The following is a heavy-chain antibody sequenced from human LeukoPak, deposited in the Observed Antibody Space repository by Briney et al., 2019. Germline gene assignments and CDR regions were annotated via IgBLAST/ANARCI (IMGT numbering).Heavy chain of an antibody. CDR2: IYYSGSP. V-gene: IGHV4-59*01. Sequence: SETLFLTCTVSGGSISSYYWSWIRQPPGKGLEWIGYIYYSGSPNYNPSLKSRVTISVDTSKNQFSLKLSSVTAADTAVYYCARDTMGALRWGLARSYYYYGMDVWGQGTTVTVTS. J-gene: IGHJ6*02. CDR1: GGSISSYY. D-gene: IGHD1-26*01. CDR3: ARDTMGALRWGLARSYYYYGMDV.